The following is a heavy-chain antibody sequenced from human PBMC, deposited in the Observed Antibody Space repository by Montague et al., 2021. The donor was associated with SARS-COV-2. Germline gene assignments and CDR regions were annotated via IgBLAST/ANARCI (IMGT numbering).Heavy chain of an antibody. D-gene: IGHD3-10*01. CDR3: ARDRFDFGAGRQGTLDF. CDR2: MHFTGKT. J-gene: IGHJ4*02. Sequence: SETLSLTCSVSGDSITNHYWFWIRQPAGKGLEWIGRMHFTGKTNFSPFFSSRLTMSADTSKSQFSLKLNSVTAADTAIYFCARDRFDFGAGRQGTLDFWGQGTLVTVSS. CDR1: GDSITNHY. V-gene: IGHV4-4*07.